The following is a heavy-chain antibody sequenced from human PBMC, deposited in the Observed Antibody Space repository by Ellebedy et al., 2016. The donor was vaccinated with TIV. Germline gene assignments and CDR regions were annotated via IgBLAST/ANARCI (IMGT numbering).Heavy chain of an antibody. D-gene: IGHD5-12*01. CDR3: ARGGYDQLVYFDY. CDR2: IWYDGSNI. J-gene: IGHJ4*02. V-gene: IGHV3-33*01. Sequence: GGSLRLSCAASGFTFSSYGMHWVRQAPGKGLEWVAVIWYDGSNIYYADSVKGRFTISRDNSKNTLYLQMNSLRAEDTAEYYCARGGYDQLVYFDYWGQGTLVTVSS. CDR1: GFTFSSYG.